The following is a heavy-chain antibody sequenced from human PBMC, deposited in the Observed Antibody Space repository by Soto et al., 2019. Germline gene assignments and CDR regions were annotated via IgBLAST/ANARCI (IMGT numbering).Heavy chain of an antibody. CDR3: AKESFSWYDYFDY. CDR1: GFTFSSYG. CDR2: ISYDGSNK. J-gene: IGHJ4*02. Sequence: GGSLRLSCAASGFTFSSYGMHWVRQAPGKGLEWVAVISYDGSNKYYADSVKGRFTISRDNSENTLYLQMNSLRAEDTAVYYCAKESFSWYDYFDYWGQGTLVTVSS. V-gene: IGHV3-30*18. D-gene: IGHD6-13*01.